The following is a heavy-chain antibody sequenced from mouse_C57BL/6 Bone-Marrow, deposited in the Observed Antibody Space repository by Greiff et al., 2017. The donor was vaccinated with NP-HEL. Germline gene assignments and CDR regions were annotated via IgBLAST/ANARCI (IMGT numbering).Heavy chain of an antibody. CDR1: GFSLTSYG. CDR3: ARNGELQALFAY. J-gene: IGHJ3*01. Sequence: VQLVESGPGLVQPSPRLTITCTVSGFSLTSYGVHWVRQSPGKGLEWLGVIWSGGSTDYNAAFISRLSISKDNSKSQVFFKMNSLQADDTAIYYCARNGELQALFAYWGQGTLVTVSS. CDR2: IWSGGST. D-gene: IGHD1-3*01. V-gene: IGHV2-2*01.